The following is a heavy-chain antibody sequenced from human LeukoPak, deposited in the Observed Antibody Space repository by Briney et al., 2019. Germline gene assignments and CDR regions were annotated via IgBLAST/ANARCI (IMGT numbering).Heavy chain of an antibody. V-gene: IGHV4-34*01. CDR2: INHSGST. CDR1: GGSFSDYY. CDR3: ARDMEYCSGGSCYYFDY. D-gene: IGHD2-15*01. J-gene: IGHJ4*02. Sequence: SETLSLICAVNGGSFSDYYWSWIRQPPGKGLEWIGEINHSGSTEYNPSLKSRVTMSVDTSKNQFSLKLSSVTAADTAVYYCARDMEYCSGGSCYYFDYWGQGTLVTVSS.